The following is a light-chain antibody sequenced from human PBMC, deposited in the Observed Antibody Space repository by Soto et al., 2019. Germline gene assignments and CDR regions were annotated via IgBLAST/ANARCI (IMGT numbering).Light chain of an antibody. Sequence: EIVMTQSPATLSVSPGDSATLSCRASQSISDNVAWYQQRPGLAPRLLIYHTSTRATGVPARFSGSGSGTEFSLSISSLQSDDSAVYYCNRYDNWPLTFGGGTKVEIK. CDR3: NRYDNWPLT. J-gene: IGKJ4*01. CDR2: HTS. V-gene: IGKV3-15*01. CDR1: QSISDN.